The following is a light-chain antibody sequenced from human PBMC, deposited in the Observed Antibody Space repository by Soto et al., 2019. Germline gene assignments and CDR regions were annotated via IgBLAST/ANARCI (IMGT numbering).Light chain of an antibody. J-gene: IGLJ2*01. CDR2: DDS. CDR3: AGWDDSLSGVV. V-gene: IGLV3-21*02. Sequence: SYELTQPPSVSVAPGQTARITCGGNNIGSKSVHWYQQKPGQAPVLVVYDDSDRPSGVPDRFSGSKSGTSASLAISGLRSEDEADYYCAGWDDSLSGVVFGGGTKLTVL. CDR1: NIGSKS.